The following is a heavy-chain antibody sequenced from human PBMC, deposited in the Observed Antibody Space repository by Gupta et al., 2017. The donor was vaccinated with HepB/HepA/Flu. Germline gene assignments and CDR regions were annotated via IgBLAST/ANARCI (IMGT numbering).Heavy chain of an antibody. D-gene: IGHD5-12*01. V-gene: IGHV4-30-4*01. CDR3: ARGTYRSGNDY. J-gene: IGHJ3*01. Sequence: GQLQESGPGLVKPSQTLSLICTVSADSISGDFYWSWIRQPPGKGLEWIGYTYYDGSTYYNPSLKSRVTISVDTSKKQFFLKLRSVTAADTAVYFCARGTYRSGNDYWGQGTRVTVSS. CDR1: ADSISGDFY. CDR2: TYYDGST.